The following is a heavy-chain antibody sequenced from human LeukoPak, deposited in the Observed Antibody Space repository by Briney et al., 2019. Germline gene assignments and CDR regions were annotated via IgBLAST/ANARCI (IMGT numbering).Heavy chain of an antibody. CDR1: GGSISSGGYY. V-gene: IGHV4-31*03. CDR3: ARVSVPLYFGY. J-gene: IGHJ4*02. CDR2: IYYSGST. Sequence: SETLSLNCTVSGGSISSGGYYWSWIRQHPGKGLEWIGYIYYSGSTYYNPSLKSRVTISVDTSKNQFSLKLSSVTAADTAVYYCARVSVPLYFGYWGQGTLVTVSS.